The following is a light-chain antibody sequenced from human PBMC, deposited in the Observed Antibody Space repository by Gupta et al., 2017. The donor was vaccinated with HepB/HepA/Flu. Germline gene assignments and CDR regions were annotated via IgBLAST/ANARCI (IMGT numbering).Light chain of an antibody. J-gene: IGKJ1*01. Sequence: IVLTQSSAFQSVTPKEKVTITCRASQNIGSSLHWYQQKPDQSPKLLIKYSSQSISGVPSRVSGGGSGTDFTLTIDGLEAEDVSAYYCYQSRSLPRTFGQGTKVEIK. CDR2: YSS. CDR3: YQSRSLPRT. CDR1: QNIGSS. V-gene: IGKV6D-21*02.